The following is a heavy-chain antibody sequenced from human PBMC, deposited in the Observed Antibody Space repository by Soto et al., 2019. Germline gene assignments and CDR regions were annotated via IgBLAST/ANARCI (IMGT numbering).Heavy chain of an antibody. CDR3: VRYSRTVGGSYRPDY. Sequence: PGGSLRLSCAAPGFTVSSYWMHWVRQVPEKGLVWVSRINSDGSITNYADAVKGRFTISRDNVKNTLYLQMNSLRVEGTAVYYCVRYSRTVGGSYRPDYWGQGTLVTVSS. CDR1: GFTVSSYW. J-gene: IGHJ4*02. D-gene: IGHD3-16*02. V-gene: IGHV3-74*01. CDR2: INSDGSIT.